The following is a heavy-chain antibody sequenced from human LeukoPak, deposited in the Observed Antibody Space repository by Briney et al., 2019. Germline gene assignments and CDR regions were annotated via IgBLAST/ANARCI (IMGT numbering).Heavy chain of an antibody. CDR2: IYGGGNT. V-gene: IGHV3-66*01. J-gene: IGHJ6*02. CDR1: GFTFSSYS. Sequence: PGGSLRLSCAASGFTFSSYSMNWVRQTPGKGLEWVSLIYGGGNTYYADSVKGRFTISRDNAKNSLYLQMNSLRDEDTAVYYCARDRWELLPQTYYYYYYGMDVWGQGTTVTVSS. CDR3: ARDRWELLPQTYYYYYYGMDV. D-gene: IGHD1-26*01.